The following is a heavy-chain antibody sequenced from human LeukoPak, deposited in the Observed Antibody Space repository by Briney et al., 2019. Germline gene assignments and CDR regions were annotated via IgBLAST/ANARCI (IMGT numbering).Heavy chain of an antibody. CDR1: GGSISSYY. CDR2: IYYSGST. D-gene: IGHD6-13*01. Sequence: PSETLSLTCTVSGGSISSYYWSWIRQPPGKGLEWIGYIYYSGSTNYNPSLKSRVTISVDTSKNQFSLKLSSVTAADTAVYYCARRRAAAGDTYFDYWGQGTLVTVSS. CDR3: ARRRAAAGDTYFDY. V-gene: IGHV4-59*01. J-gene: IGHJ4*02.